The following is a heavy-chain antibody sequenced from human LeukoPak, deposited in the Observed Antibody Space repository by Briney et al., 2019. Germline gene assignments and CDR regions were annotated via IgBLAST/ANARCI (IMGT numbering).Heavy chain of an antibody. Sequence: LSGGSLRLSCAASGFTFTTSSMNWVRQAPGKGLEWVSSISGGSNNINYAGSVKGRFTTSRDNSQNTLYLQMNSLRADDTAVYYCAKDQGTAIFGMIIPGWYFDLWGRGTLVTVSS. CDR1: GFTFTTSS. CDR3: AKDQGTAIFGMIIPGWYFDL. CDR2: ISGGSNNI. D-gene: IGHD3-3*01. J-gene: IGHJ2*01. V-gene: IGHV3-23*01.